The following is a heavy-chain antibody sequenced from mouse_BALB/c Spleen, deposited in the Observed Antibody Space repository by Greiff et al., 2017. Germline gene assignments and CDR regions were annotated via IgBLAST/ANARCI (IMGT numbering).Heavy chain of an antibody. V-gene: IGHV1-80*01. CDR1: GYAFSSYW. Sequence: QVQLKQSGAELVRPGSSVKISCKASGYAFSSYWMNWVKQRPGQGLEWIGQIYPGDGDTNYNGKFKGKATLTADKSSSTAYMQLSSLTSEDSAVYFCARSDAPLYYAMDYWGQGTSVTVSS. CDR3: ARSDAPLYYAMDY. CDR2: IYPGDGDT. J-gene: IGHJ4*01.